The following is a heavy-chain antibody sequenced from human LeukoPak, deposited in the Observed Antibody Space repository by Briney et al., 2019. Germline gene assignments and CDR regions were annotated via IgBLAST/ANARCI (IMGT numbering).Heavy chain of an antibody. V-gene: IGHV3-23*01. Sequence: GGSLRLSCAASGFTFSSYAMSWVRQAPGKGLEWVSAIRGSGDRTHYADSVKGRFTISRDNSKNTLYLQMNSLRAEDTAVYYCAKDHLAVAGFVDYWGQGTLVTVSS. J-gene: IGHJ4*02. CDR3: AKDHLAVAGFVDY. D-gene: IGHD6-19*01. CDR1: GFTFSSYA. CDR2: IRGSGDRT.